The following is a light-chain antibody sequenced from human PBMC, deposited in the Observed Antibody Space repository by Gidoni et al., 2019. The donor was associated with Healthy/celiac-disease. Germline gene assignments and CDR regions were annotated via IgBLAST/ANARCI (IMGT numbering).Light chain of an antibody. Sequence: EIVLTQSPGTLSLSPGERATLSCRASQSVSSSYLAWYQQKPGQAPRLLIYGASSRATGNPDRFSGSGSGTDFTLTISRLEPEDFAVYYCQQYGSSPVTFGQGTKLEIK. CDR3: QQYGSSPVT. CDR1: QSVSSSY. V-gene: IGKV3-20*01. J-gene: IGKJ2*01. CDR2: GAS.